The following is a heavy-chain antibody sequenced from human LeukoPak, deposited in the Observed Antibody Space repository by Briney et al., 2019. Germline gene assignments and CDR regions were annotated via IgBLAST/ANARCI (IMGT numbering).Heavy chain of an antibody. CDR1: GFTFSSYS. J-gene: IGHJ6*03. V-gene: IGHV3-48*01. D-gene: IGHD2-2*01. CDR3: ARDRGYCSSTSCWGYYYMDV. CDR2: ISSSSSTI. Sequence: GGSLRLSCAASGFTFSSYSMNWVRQAPGKGLEWVSYISSSSSTIYYADSVKGRFTISRDNAKNSLYLQMNSLRAEDTAVYYCARDRGYCSSTSCWGYYYMDVWGKGTTVTVSS.